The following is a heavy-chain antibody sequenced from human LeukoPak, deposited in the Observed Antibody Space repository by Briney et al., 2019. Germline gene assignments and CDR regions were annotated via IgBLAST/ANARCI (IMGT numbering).Heavy chain of an antibody. Sequence: GGSLRLSCAASGFTFSTSWMNWVRQAPGKGLEWVVSINPDGSEKYSVDSVEGRFTISIDNSKNTLYLQMNSLRAEDTAVYYCARRAGAYTHPYDYWGQGTLVTVSS. CDR3: ARRAGAYTHPYDY. CDR2: INPDGSEK. V-gene: IGHV3-7*03. J-gene: IGHJ4*02. D-gene: IGHD3-16*01. CDR1: GFTFSTSW.